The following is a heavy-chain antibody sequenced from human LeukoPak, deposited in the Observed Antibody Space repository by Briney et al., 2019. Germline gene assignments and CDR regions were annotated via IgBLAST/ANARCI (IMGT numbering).Heavy chain of an antibody. J-gene: IGHJ5*02. D-gene: IGHD1-1*01. CDR3: ARGQGFRYAGTTNWFDP. V-gene: IGHV4-34*01. CDR1: GGSFSGYY. CDR2: INHSGST. Sequence: SETLSLTCAVYGGSFSGYYWSWIRQPPGKGLEWIGEINHSGSTNYNPSLKSRVTISVDTSKNQFSLKLSSVTAADTAVYYCARGQGFRYAGTTNWFDPWGQGTLVTVSS.